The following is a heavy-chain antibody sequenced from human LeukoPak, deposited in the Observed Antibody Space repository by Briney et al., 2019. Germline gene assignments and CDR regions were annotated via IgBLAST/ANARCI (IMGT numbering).Heavy chain of an antibody. J-gene: IGHJ4*02. CDR3: TTESYDR. D-gene: IGHD3-22*01. CDR2: ILSKSEGGTA. CDR1: GFTFSNAW. V-gene: IGHV3-15*01. Sequence: GGSLRLSCAASGFTFSNAWMSWVRQASGKGLEWVGRILSKSEGGTADYSSPVKGRFTISRDDSKNTLYLQMDSLKTEDTAIYYCTTESYDRWGQGTLVTVSS.